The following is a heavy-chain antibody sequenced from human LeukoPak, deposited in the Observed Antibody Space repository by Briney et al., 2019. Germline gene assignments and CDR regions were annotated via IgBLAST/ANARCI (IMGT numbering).Heavy chain of an antibody. J-gene: IGHJ3*02. CDR1: GGSISSYY. Sequence: SETLSLTCTVSGGSISSYYWSWIRRPAGKGLEWIGRIYTSGSTNYNPSLKSRVTMSVDTSKNQFSLKVSSVTAADTAVYYCARGGFGELYRGAFDIWGQGTMVTVSS. CDR2: IYTSGST. V-gene: IGHV4-4*07. CDR3: ARGGFGELYRGAFDI. D-gene: IGHD3-10*01.